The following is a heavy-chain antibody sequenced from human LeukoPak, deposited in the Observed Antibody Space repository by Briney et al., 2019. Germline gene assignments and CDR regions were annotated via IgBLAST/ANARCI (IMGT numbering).Heavy chain of an antibody. Sequence: KPSETLSLTCAVYGXSFSGYYGSWIRQPPGKGPEWIGEINHSGSTNYNPSLKSRVTISVDTSKNQFSLKLSSVTTADTAVYYCAASSWSYYYYGMDVWGQGTTVTVSS. V-gene: IGHV4-34*01. CDR2: INHSGST. CDR3: AASSWSYYYYGMDV. D-gene: IGHD6-13*01. J-gene: IGHJ6*02. CDR1: GXSFSGYY.